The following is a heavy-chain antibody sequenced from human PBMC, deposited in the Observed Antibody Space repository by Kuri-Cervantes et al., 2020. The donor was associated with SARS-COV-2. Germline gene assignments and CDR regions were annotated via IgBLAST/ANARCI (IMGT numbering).Heavy chain of an antibody. V-gene: IGHV3-20*04. CDR3: ARGFSPASIAAPNPFDY. D-gene: IGHD6-6*01. J-gene: IGHJ4*02. CDR2: INWNGGST. Sequence: GESLKISCAASGFTFDDYGMSWVRQAPGKGLEWVSGINWNGGSTGYADSVKGRFTISRDNAKNSLYLQMNSLRAEDTALYYCARGFSPASIAAPNPFDYWGQGTLVTVSS. CDR1: GFTFDDYG.